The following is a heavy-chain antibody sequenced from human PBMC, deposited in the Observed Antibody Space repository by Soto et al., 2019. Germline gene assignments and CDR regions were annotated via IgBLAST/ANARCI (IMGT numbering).Heavy chain of an antibody. Sequence: SVKVSCKASGGTFSSYAISWVRQAPGQGLEWMGGIIPIFGTANYAQKFQGRVTITADESTSTAYMELSSLRSEDTAVYYCARDSSHDYGDDWNDYWGQGTLVTVSS. CDR1: GGTFSSYA. D-gene: IGHD4-17*01. CDR2: IIPIFGTA. J-gene: IGHJ4*02. CDR3: ARDSSHDYGDDWNDY. V-gene: IGHV1-69*13.